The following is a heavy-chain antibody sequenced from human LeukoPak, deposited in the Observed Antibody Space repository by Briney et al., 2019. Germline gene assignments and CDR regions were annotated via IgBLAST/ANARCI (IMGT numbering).Heavy chain of an antibody. D-gene: IGHD3-16*01. CDR1: GFTVSRNY. CDR3: ARAPYGDNGYTAEVADY. Sequence: PGGPLRLSCAASGFTVSRNYMSWVRQATGKALEWVSVLYSDGSTYHADSEKGRFTISRDNSKNTLYLQMNSLSAEDTAVYYCARAPYGDNGYTAEVADYWGQRTLVTVSS. V-gene: IGHV3-53*01. CDR2: LYSDGST. J-gene: IGHJ4*02.